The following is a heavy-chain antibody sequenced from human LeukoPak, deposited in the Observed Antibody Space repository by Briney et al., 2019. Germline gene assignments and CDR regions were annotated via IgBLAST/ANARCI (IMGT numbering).Heavy chain of an antibody. CDR3: ARVPSSSPTNYGMDV. D-gene: IGHD6-6*01. Sequence: GSSVKVSCKASRGTFSSYAMSWARQAPGQGLEWMGRIIPILGIANYAQKFQGRVTITAHKSTSTACMKLSCLRSEGTAVYYRARVPSSSPTNYGMDVWGQRTTVTVS. V-gene: IGHV1-69*04. CDR1: RGTFSSYA. J-gene: IGHJ6*02. CDR2: IIPILGIA.